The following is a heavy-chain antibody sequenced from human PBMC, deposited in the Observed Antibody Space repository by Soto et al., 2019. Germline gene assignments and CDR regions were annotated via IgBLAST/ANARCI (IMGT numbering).Heavy chain of an antibody. CDR1: GFTFDLNG. J-gene: IGHJ6*02. CDR2: ISYDGSDK. D-gene: IGHD3-10*01. CDR3: ARDRGAGRENYFGMDV. Sequence: QMQLVESGGGVVQPGRSLRLSCVASGFTFDLNGLHWVRQAPGKGLEWVTVISYDGSDKYYADSLKGRVTVSRDNSKNTLYLHMDSLRTEDTAIYYCARDRGAGRENYFGMDVWGQGTTSPSP. V-gene: IGHV3-30-3*01.